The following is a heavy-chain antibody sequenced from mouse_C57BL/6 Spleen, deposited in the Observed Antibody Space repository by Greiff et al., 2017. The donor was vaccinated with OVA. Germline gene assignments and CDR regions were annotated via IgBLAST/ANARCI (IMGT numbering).Heavy chain of an antibody. D-gene: IGHD1-1*01. CDR2: ISDGGSYT. V-gene: IGHV5-4*01. CDR3: ARSITTVVATGAMDY. J-gene: IGHJ4*01. CDR1: GFTFSSYA. Sequence: EVQGVESGGGLVKPGGSLKLSCAASGFTFSSYAMSWVRQTPEKRLEWVATISDGGSYTYSPDNVKGRFTISRDNAKNNLDLQMSHLKSEDTAMYYCARSITTVVATGAMDYWGQGTSVTVSS.